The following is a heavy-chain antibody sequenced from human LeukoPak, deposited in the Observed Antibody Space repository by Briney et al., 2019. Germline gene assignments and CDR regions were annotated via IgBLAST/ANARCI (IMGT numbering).Heavy chain of an antibody. CDR1: GYTFTSYG. CDR2: ISAYNGNT. Sequence: ASVKVSCKASGYTFTSYGISWVRQAPGQGLEWMGRISAYNGNTNYAQKLQGRVTMTTDTSTSTAYMELRSLRSDDTAVYYCAREGVYMVRGVLWDYWGQGTLVTVSS. J-gene: IGHJ4*02. D-gene: IGHD3-10*01. CDR3: AREGVYMVRGVLWDY. V-gene: IGHV1-18*01.